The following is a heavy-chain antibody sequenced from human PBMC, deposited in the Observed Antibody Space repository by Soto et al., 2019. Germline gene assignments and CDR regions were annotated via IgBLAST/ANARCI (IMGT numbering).Heavy chain of an antibody. V-gene: IGHV4-59*08. CDR3: ARHPDY. Sequence: SETRSLTCTVAGGSIISYYWSWIRQPPGKGLEWIGYIYYSGSTNYHPSLKSRVTISVDTSKNQFSLKLSSVTAADTAVYYCARHPDYWGQGTLVTVSS. CDR2: IYYSGST. J-gene: IGHJ4*02. CDR1: GGSIISYY.